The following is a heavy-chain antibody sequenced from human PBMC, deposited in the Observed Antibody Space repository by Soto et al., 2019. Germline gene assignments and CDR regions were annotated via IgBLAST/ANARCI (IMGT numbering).Heavy chain of an antibody. CDR2: IYYRGST. CDR1: GGSISSSSYY. CDR3: ARGIFGVVIISSEFDY. Sequence: QLQLQESGPGLVKPSETLSLTCTVSGGSISSSSYYWGWIRQPPGKGLEWIGSIYYRGSTYYNPSLKSRVTISVDTSKSQFSLKLSSVTAADTAVYYCARGIFGVVIISSEFDYWGQGTLVTVSS. J-gene: IGHJ4*02. D-gene: IGHD3-3*02. V-gene: IGHV4-39*01.